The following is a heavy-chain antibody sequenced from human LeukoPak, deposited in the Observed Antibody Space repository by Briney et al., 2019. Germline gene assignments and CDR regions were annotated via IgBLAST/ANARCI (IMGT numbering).Heavy chain of an antibody. CDR3: ARGSTPPYYYYGMDV. Sequence: SETLSLTCAVYDGSFSGYYWSWIRQPPGKGLEWIGEINHSGSTNYNPSLKSRVTISVDTSKNQFSLKLSSVTAADTAVYYCARGSTPPYYYYGMDVWSKGTTVTVSS. J-gene: IGHJ6*04. V-gene: IGHV4-34*01. CDR2: INHSGST. CDR1: DGSFSGYY.